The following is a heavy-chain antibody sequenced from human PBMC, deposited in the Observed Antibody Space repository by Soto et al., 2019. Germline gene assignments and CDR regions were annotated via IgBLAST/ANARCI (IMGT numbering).Heavy chain of an antibody. Sequence: SETLSLTCAVSGGSFRCYFWSWIRQSPDKGLEWIGEINDSGSTYYNPSFKSRLTISVDTSKSQISLTLASVTAAGSAVYYCQGGDFWGQGTRVTVSS. CDR2: INDSGST. CDR3: QGGDF. V-gene: IGHV4-34*01. J-gene: IGHJ4*02. D-gene: IGHD3-16*01. CDR1: GGSFRCYF.